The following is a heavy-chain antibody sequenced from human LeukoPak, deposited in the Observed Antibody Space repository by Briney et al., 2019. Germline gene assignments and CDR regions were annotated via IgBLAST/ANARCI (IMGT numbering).Heavy chain of an antibody. CDR1: GGSISSYY. J-gene: IGHJ4*02. Sequence: SETLSLTCTVSGGSISSYYWSWIRQPPGKGLEWIGYIYYSGSTNYNPSLKSRVTISVDTSKNQFSLKLSSVTAADTAVYYCARAYTHPLVVDYRGQGTLVTVSS. D-gene: IGHD2-2*02. V-gene: IGHV4-59*01. CDR3: ARAYTHPLVVDY. CDR2: IYYSGST.